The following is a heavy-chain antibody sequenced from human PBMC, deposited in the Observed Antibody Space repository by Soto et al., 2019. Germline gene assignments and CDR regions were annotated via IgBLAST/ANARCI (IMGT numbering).Heavy chain of an antibody. CDR3: ARDRRPSIYSGLAV. CDR1: GFTFSDYA. V-gene: IGHV3-23*01. J-gene: IGHJ6*02. D-gene: IGHD2-2*01. CDR2: IDGSSATT. Sequence: GGSLRLSCAASGFTFSDYAMSWFRQAAGKGLEWVSAIDGSSATTNYADSVKGRFTISRDNSKNTLFLHMSGLRAEDTAVYYCARDRRPSIYSGLAVWGQGTTVTVSS.